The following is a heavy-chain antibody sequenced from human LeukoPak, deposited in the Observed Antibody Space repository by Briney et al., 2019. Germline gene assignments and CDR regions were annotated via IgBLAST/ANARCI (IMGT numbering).Heavy chain of an antibody. CDR2: ISPSGAST. V-gene: IGHV1-46*01. CDR3: AREGTGYSGSHQYFQH. D-gene: IGHD1-26*01. CDR1: GYTFISYY. J-gene: IGHJ1*01. Sequence: ASAKVSCKASGYTFISYYMHWVRQAPGQGLEWMGMISPSGASTTYAPRFQGRVTMTRDTSTSTVYMELSSLRFEDTAVYYCAREGTGYSGSHQYFQHWGQGTLVTVSS.